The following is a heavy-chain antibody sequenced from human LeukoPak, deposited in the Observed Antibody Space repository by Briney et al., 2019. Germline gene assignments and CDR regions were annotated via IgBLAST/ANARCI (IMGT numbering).Heavy chain of an antibody. Sequence: GGSLRLSCAASGFTFSSYGMSWVRQAPGKGLEWVSAISGSGSSTYYADSVKGRFTISRDNSKNTLYMQMNSLRAEDTAVYYCAKDPQFYYDSSGYFQHWGQGTLVTVSS. J-gene: IGHJ1*01. CDR3: AKDPQFYYDSSGYFQH. CDR1: GFTFSSYG. D-gene: IGHD3-22*01. V-gene: IGHV3-23*01. CDR2: ISGSGSST.